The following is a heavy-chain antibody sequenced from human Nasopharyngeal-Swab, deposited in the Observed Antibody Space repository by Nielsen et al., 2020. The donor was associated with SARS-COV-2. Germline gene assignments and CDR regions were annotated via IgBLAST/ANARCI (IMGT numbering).Heavy chain of an antibody. Sequence: ASVKVSCKTSGYTFTSYGISWVRQAPGQGLEWLGSISVHNGYTNYPQKLQSRVTMTTDTSTTTASMELRSLRSAGTAVYYCARDSIAFGGPEGDYWGQGTLVTVSS. CDR1: GYTFTSYG. J-gene: IGHJ4*02. CDR2: ISVHNGYT. D-gene: IGHD3-16*01. CDR3: ARDSIAFGGPEGDY. V-gene: IGHV1-18*01.